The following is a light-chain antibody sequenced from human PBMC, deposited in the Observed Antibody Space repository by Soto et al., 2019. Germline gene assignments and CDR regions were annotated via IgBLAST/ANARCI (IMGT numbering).Light chain of an antibody. Sequence: EIVLAQSPGTLSLSPGERATLSCRASQSVSSSYLARYQQKPGQAPRLLIYGASSRATGIPDRFSGSGFWKDITLTIRTLEPADIAVNYWQQYCSPPSITFRRGTLMEIK. CDR2: GAS. V-gene: IGKV3-20*01. CDR1: QSVSSSY. J-gene: IGKJ5*01. CDR3: QQYCSPPSIT.